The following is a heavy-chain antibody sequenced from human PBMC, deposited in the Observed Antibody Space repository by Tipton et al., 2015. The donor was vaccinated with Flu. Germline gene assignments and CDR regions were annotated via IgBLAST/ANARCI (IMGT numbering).Heavy chain of an antibody. Sequence: SLRLSCTASGFTFGDYAMSWVRQAPGEGLEWVGFIRSNAYGGTTEYAASVKGRFTISRADSKSIAYLKMNSLKTRDTAVYYCASSDQGNRLYDYDTRVNCYYGMDVWGQGTTVTVSS. J-gene: IGHJ6*02. CDR2: IRSNAYGGTT. CDR3: ASSDQGNRLYDYDTRVNCYYGMDV. V-gene: IGHV3-49*04. CDR1: GFTFGDYA. D-gene: IGHD5/OR15-5a*01.